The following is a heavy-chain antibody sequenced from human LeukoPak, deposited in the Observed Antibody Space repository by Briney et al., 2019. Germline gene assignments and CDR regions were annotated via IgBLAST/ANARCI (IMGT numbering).Heavy chain of an antibody. CDR1: GYYFISYG. CDR2: ISTYNGDT. J-gene: IGHJ3*02. Sequence: ASVKVSCKAPGYYFISYGISWVRQAPGQGLEWMGWISTYNGDTRFAQEFQGRVTMTTDTPTNTVYMELRSLRSDDTAVYYCARDWNCSSTRCDDVFDIWGQGTTVIVSS. CDR3: ARDWNCSSTRCDDVFDI. V-gene: IGHV1-18*01. D-gene: IGHD2-15*01.